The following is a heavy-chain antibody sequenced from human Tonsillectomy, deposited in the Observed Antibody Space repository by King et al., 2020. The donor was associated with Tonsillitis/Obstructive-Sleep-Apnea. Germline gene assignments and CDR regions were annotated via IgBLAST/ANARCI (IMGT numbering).Heavy chain of an antibody. CDR2: INKDSGRT. J-gene: IGHJ4*02. CDR3: AKDHPSSGWPAFDY. V-gene: IGHV3-23*04. D-gene: IGHD6-19*01. CDR1: GFTLSSSS. Sequence: VQLVESGGGLVQPGGSLRLSCAASGFTLSSSSMSWVRQAPGKGLEWVSSINKDSGRTYYADSVKGRFTISRDDSTNTLFLHMSRLRAEDTAVYFCAKDHPSSGWPAFDYWGQGTLVTVSS.